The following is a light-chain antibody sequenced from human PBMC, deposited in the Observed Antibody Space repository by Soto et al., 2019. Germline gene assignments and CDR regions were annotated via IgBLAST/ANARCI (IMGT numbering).Light chain of an antibody. CDR1: QDITNY. CDR3: QHYDHLPIT. CDR2: DAS. V-gene: IGKV1-33*01. J-gene: IGKJ5*01. Sequence: DIQMTQSPSSLSASVGDRVTITCQASQDITNYLNWYQQKPGRAPRLLLYDASSLETGVPSRFSGSGYGTDFTLTISSLQHEDVATYYCQHYDHLPITFGQGTRLEIK.